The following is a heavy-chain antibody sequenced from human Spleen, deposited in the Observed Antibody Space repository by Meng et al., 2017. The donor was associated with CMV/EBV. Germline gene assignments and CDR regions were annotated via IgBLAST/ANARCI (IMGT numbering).Heavy chain of an antibody. V-gene: IGHV1-2*02. D-gene: IGHD5-12*01. CDR3: ARGMEGIVPAIGSVAGILGWFDP. Sequence: ASVKVSCKASGYTCTGYYMHWVRQAHGQGLEWMGWINPNTGVTNYAQKFQGRVTMTRDTSISTAYMELSRLRSDDTAVYYCARGMEGIVPAIGSVAGILGWFDPWGQGTLVTVSS. J-gene: IGHJ5*02. CDR1: GYTCTGYY. CDR2: INPNTGVT.